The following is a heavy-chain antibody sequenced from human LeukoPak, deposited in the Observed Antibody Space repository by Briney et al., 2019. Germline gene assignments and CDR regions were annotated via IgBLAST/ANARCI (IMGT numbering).Heavy chain of an antibody. Sequence: SETMSLTCTVSGDSISSGSYYWSWIRQPAGKGLEWIGRLYSSGTTNYNPSLKSRVSMSVDTSKNQFSLMLSSVTAADTAVYYCARVKWELLAGPFEYWGQGTLVTVSS. CDR2: LYSSGTT. CDR1: GDSISSGSYY. D-gene: IGHD1-26*01. V-gene: IGHV4-61*02. J-gene: IGHJ4*02. CDR3: ARVKWELLAGPFEY.